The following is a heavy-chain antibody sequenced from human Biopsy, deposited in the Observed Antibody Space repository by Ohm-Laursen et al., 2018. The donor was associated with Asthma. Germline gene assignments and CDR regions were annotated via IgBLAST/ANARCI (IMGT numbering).Heavy chain of an antibody. CDR1: GFLLTSSGVG. Sequence: TQTLTLTCSFSGFLLTSSGVGVGWIRQPPGKALEWLAVIYWDDDKRYSPSLKSRLTISKDTSKNQVVLIMTDMDPMDTGTYYCANRGSINGNWDGGYLDSWGQGTLVTVSS. D-gene: IGHD1-20*01. V-gene: IGHV2-5*02. J-gene: IGHJ4*02. CDR2: IYWDDDK. CDR3: ANRGSINGNWDGGYLDS.